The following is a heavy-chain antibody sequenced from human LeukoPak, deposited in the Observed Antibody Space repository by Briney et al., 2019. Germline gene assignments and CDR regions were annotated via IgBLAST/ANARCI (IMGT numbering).Heavy chain of an antibody. CDR2: IKQDGSEI. D-gene: IGHD2-15*01. V-gene: IGHV3-7*03. J-gene: IGHJ4*02. Sequence: GGSLRLSCAASGFTLSSYWMIWVRQAPGKGLEWVANIKQDGSEISYVDSVKGRFTISRGNAKNSLYLQMNSLRADDTAVYYCVRGNPFGGYWGQGTLVTVSS. CDR3: VRGNPFGGY. CDR1: GFTLSSYW.